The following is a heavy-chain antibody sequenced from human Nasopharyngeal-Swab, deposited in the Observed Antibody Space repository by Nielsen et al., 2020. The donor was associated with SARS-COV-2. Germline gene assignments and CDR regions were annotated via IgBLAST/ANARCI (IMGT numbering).Heavy chain of an antibody. J-gene: IGHJ3*02. V-gene: IGHV4-34*01. CDR2: INHRGGT. CDR3: ARHTSPWLSRYVPFDI. Sequence: SETLSLTCAVYGGSFSDSPWSWLRLLPGKGLEWIGEINHRGGTASRSSLKSRVTISVDTSKNQFSLKLSSVTAADAAVYYCARHTSPWLSRYVPFDIWGQGTMVTVSS. CDR1: GGSFSDSP. D-gene: IGHD3-10*01.